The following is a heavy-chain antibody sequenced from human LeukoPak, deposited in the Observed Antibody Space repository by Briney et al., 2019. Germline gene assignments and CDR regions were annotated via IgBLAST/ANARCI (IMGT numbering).Heavy chain of an antibody. CDR3: ARDFGKSKDYDFWSGYRGARYFDL. V-gene: IGHV4-59*01. CDR1: GGSISSYY. CDR2: IYYSGST. Sequence: SETLSLTCTVSGGSISSYYWSWIRQPPGKGLEWIGYIYYSGSTNYNPSLKSRVTISVDTSKNQFSLKLSSVTAADTAVYYCARDFGKSKDYDFWSGYRGARYFDLWGRGTLVTVSS. D-gene: IGHD3-3*01. J-gene: IGHJ2*01.